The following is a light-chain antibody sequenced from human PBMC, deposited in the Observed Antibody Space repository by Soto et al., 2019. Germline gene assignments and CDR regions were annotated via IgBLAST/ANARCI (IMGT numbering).Light chain of an antibody. V-gene: IGKV1-5*03. CDR1: QSISSW. Sequence: DIQMTQSPSTLSASVGDRVTITCRASQSISSWLAWYQQKPGKAPNLLIYKASSLESGVPSRFSGSGSGTEFTLTISRLQPDDFATYYCQQYNSYSTWTFGQGTKVDIK. J-gene: IGKJ1*01. CDR3: QQYNSYSTWT. CDR2: KAS.